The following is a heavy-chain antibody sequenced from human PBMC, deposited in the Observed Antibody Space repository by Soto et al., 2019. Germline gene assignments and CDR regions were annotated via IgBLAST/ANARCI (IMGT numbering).Heavy chain of an antibody. CDR1: GGSISSGGYY. Sequence: QVQLQESGPGLVKPSQTLSLTCTVSGGSISSGGYYWSWIRQHPGKGLEWIGYIYYSGSTYYNPSLKSRVTISVDTSKNQFSLKLSSVTAADTAVYYCARLEELGNLRPGYFDYWGQGTLVTVSS. J-gene: IGHJ4*02. CDR3: ARLEELGNLRPGYFDY. V-gene: IGHV4-31*03. D-gene: IGHD5-12*01. CDR2: IYYSGST.